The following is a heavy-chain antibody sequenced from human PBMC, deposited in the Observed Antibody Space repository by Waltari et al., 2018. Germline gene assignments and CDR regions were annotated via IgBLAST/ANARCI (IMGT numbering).Heavy chain of an antibody. CDR3: GDFTAFDY. D-gene: IGHD2-8*02. J-gene: IGHJ4*02. CDR1: GFTFSTAW. CDR2: IKSRITGGTT. Sequence: EVQLVESGGGLVEPGGSLRLSCAGSGFTFSTAWMHWARQAPGKGLEWVGRIKSRITGGTTEYGAPVKGRFTISRDDSKDTVYLQMNSLKTEDTGVYYCGDFTAFDYWGQGSLVIVSS. V-gene: IGHV3-15*01.